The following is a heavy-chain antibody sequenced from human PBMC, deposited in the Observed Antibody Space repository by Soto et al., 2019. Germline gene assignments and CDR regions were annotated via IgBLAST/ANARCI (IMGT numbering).Heavy chain of an antibody. V-gene: IGHV4-34*01. J-gene: IGHJ3*02. CDR2: INHSGST. D-gene: IGHD5-12*01. CDR3: ARGRGEWLRSPAFDI. Sequence: QVQLQQWGAGLLKPSETLSLTCAVYGGSFSGYYWSRIRQPPGKGLEWIGEINHSGSTNYNPSLKTRVTISVDTSKNQFSLKLSSVTAADTAVYYCARGRGEWLRSPAFDIWGQGTMVTVSS. CDR1: GGSFSGYY.